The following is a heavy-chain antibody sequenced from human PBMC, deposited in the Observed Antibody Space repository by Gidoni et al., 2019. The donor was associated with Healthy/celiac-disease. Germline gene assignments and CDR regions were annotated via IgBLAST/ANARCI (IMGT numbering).Heavy chain of an antibody. CDR2: IDPSDSYT. Sequence: VQLVQSGAEVKKPGAPLMISCKGSGYIFTSYWLSWVRQMPGKGLEWMGRIDPSDSYTNYSPSFQGHVTNSADKSISTAYLQWSSLKASDTAMYYCAREGGMLNYYYYGMDVWGQGTTVTVSS. V-gene: IGHV5-10-1*03. CDR1: GYIFTSYW. J-gene: IGHJ6*02. D-gene: IGHD3-16*01. CDR3: AREGGMLNYYYYGMDV.